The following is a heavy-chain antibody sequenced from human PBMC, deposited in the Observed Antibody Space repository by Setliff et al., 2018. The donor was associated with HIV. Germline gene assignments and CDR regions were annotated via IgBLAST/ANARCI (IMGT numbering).Heavy chain of an antibody. CDR1: GGSISSGDYY. Sequence: SETLSLTCTVSGGSISSGDYYWSWIRQPPGKGLEWIGYIYYSGSTNYNTSLKSRVTISVDTSKNQFSLKLSSVTAADTAVYYCARAAAGNTGPFDLWGQGSPVTSPQ. CDR2: IYYSGST. V-gene: IGHV4-61*08. J-gene: IGHJ4*02. CDR3: ARAAAGNTGPFDL. D-gene: IGHD4-17*01.